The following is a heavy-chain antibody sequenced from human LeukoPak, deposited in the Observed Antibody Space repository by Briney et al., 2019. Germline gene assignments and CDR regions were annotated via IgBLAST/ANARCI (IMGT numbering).Heavy chain of an antibody. CDR3: VRDAGNRTGSIYYDAFDV. Sequence: PGGALRLSCVASGFTFNRYWMSWVRQAPGKGLEWVANINQDGSEKHYADSVKGRFTVSRDNDKNSLYLQMYSLRDEDRAVYYCVRDAGNRTGSIYYDAFDVWGQGTLVTVSS. CDR1: GFTFNRYW. J-gene: IGHJ3*01. V-gene: IGHV3-7*01. D-gene: IGHD2-8*02. CDR2: INQDGSEK.